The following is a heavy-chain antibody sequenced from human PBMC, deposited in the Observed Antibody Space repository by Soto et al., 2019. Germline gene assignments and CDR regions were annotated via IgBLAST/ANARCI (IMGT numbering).Heavy chain of an antibody. CDR1: GGTISISSFY. CDR3: ARQGSSGYGMDY. J-gene: IGHJ6*02. Sequence: SETLSLTSTFSGGTISISSFYWGWIRQPPGKGLEWIGSIYYSGSTYYNPSLKSRVTISVDTSKNQFSLKLSSVTAADTAVYYCARQGSSGYGMDYWG. V-gene: IGHV4-39*01. D-gene: IGHD6-19*01. CDR2: IYYSGST.